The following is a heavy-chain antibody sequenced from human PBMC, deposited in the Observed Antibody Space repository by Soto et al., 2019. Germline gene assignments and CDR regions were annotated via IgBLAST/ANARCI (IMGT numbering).Heavy chain of an antibody. CDR2: IWYDGSNK. CDR1: GFTFSSYG. Sequence: GGSLRLSCAASGFTFSSYGMHWVRQAPGKGLEWVAVIWYDGSNKYYADSVKGRFTISRDNSKNTLYLQMNSLRAEDTAVYYCARDDSSGYFWYYGMDVWGQGTTVTGSS. V-gene: IGHV3-33*01. J-gene: IGHJ6*02. CDR3: ARDDSSGYFWYYGMDV. D-gene: IGHD3-22*01.